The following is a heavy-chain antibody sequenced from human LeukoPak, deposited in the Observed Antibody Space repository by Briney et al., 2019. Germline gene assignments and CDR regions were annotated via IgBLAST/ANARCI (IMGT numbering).Heavy chain of an antibody. CDR3: AKDRAAVAGPQSLFDY. CDR1: GFTFSSYS. CDR2: ISWHSGRI. Sequence: GGSLRLSCAASGFTFSSYSMNWVRQAPGKGLEWVSGISWHSGRIDYADSVKGRFTISRDNAKNSLYLQMNSLRAEDTALYYCAKDRAAVAGPQSLFDYWGQGTLVTVSS. J-gene: IGHJ4*02. V-gene: IGHV3-9*01. D-gene: IGHD6-19*01.